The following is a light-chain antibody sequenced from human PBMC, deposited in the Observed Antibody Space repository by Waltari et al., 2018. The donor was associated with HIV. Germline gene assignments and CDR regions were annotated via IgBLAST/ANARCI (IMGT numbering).Light chain of an antibody. CDR1: KSIATH. V-gene: IGKV1-39*01. CDR3: QHSDSYPLT. Sequence: DIQMTQSPSSLSASVGDKITITCRASKSIATHLNWYQQKLGKVPKVLIYGASTLQSGAPSRFIGSGSVTHFTLTITNLQPEDFATYFCQHSDSYPLTFTPGTKVDVK. CDR2: GAS. J-gene: IGKJ3*01.